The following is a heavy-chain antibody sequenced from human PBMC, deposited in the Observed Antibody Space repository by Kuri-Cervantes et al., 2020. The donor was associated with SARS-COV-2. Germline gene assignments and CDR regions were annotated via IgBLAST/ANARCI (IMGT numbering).Heavy chain of an antibody. V-gene: IGHV3-30*04. CDR2: ISYDGSNK. D-gene: IGHD6-6*01. CDR3: AVPSSSAFYY. CDR1: GFTFSSYA. J-gene: IGHJ4*02. Sequence: GGSLRLSCAASGFTFSSYAMHWVRQAPGKGLEWVAVISYDGSNKYYADSVKGRFTISRDNSTNTLYLQMNSPRAEDTAVYYCAVPSSSAFYYWGQGTLVTVSS.